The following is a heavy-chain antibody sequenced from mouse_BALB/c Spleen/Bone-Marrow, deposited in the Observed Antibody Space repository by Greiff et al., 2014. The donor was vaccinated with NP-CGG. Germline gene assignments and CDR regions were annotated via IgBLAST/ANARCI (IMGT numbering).Heavy chain of an antibody. CDR2: IDPANGNT. CDR3: ALYYDYDVGY. J-gene: IGHJ2*01. D-gene: IGHD2-4*01. V-gene: IGHV14-3*02. Sequence: EVQLQQSGAELVKPGASVKLSCTASGFNIRDTYMHWVKQRPEQGLEWIGRIDPANGNTKYDPKFQGKATITADTSSSTAYLQLSSLTSEDTAVYYCALYYDYDVGYWGQGTPLTVSS. CDR1: GFNIRDTY.